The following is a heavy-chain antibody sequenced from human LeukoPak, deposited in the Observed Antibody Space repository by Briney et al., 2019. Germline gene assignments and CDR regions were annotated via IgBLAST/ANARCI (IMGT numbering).Heavy chain of an antibody. V-gene: IGHV1-69*04. J-gene: IGHJ4*02. CDR3: ARDYYDSSGYSDY. CDR2: IIPILGIA. CDR1: GGTFSSYA. D-gene: IGHD3-22*01. Sequence: SVKVSCKASGGTFSSYAISWVRQAPGQGLEWMGRIIPILGIANYARKFQGRVTITADKSTSTAYMELSSLRSEDTAVYYCARDYYDSSGYSDYWGQGTLVTVSS.